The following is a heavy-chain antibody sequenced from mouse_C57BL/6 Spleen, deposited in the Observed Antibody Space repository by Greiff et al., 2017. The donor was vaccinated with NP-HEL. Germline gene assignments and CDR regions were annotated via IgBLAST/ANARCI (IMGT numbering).Heavy chain of an antibody. D-gene: IGHD2-1*01. J-gene: IGHJ3*01. CDR2: IDPYDGDT. Sequence: EVQLQQSGAELVMPGASVKLSCTASGFNFTDYYMHWVKQRPEQGLEWIGRIDPYDGDTKYDPKFQGKSTLTADTSSNTAYLQLSSLTSEDAAVYYCARRGNGRGPIDYWGQGTLVTVSA. V-gene: IGHV14-1*01. CDR3: ARRGNGRGPIDY. CDR1: GFNFTDYY.